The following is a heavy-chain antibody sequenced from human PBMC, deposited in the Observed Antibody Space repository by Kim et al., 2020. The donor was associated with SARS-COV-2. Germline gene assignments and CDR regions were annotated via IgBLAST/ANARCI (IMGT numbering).Heavy chain of an antibody. CDR2: ISAYNGNT. Sequence: ASVKVSCKASGYTFTSYGISWVRQAPGQGLEWMGWISAYNGNTNYAQKLQGRVTMTTDTSTSTAYMELRSLRSDDTAVYYCAREAWSVGYCRSTSCYENWFDPWGQGTLVTVSS. CDR3: AREAWSVGYCRSTSCYENWFDP. V-gene: IGHV1-18*01. CDR1: GYTFTSYG. D-gene: IGHD2-2*01. J-gene: IGHJ5*02.